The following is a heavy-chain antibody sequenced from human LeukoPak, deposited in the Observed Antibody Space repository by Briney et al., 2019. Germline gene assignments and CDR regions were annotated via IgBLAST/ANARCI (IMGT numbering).Heavy chain of an antibody. CDR2: ISGSGGST. Sequence: PGGSLRLSCAASGFTFSSYAMSWVRQAPGKGLEWVSAISGSGGSTYYADSVKGRFTISRDNSKNTLYLLMNSLRAEDTAVYYCGCSGSYYNPLDYWGQGTLVTVSS. CDR3: GCSGSYYNPLDY. D-gene: IGHD3-10*02. J-gene: IGHJ4*02. CDR1: GFTFSSYA. V-gene: IGHV3-23*01.